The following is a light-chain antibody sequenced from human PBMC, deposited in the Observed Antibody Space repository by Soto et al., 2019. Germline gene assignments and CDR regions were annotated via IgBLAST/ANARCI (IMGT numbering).Light chain of an antibody. CDR3: QQGT. CDR1: QSVSSSY. J-gene: IGKJ1*01. Sequence: EILLTQSPGTLSLSPGERATLSCRASQSVSSSYLAWYQQKPGQAPRLLIYGASSRATGIPDRVSGSGSGTDFTLTISRLEPEDFAVYYCQQGTFGQGTKVDIK. V-gene: IGKV3-20*01. CDR2: GAS.